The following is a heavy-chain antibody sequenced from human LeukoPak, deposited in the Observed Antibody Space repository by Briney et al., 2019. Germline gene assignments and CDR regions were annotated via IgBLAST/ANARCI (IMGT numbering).Heavy chain of an antibody. CDR3: AKDVGRWLVLYAFDI. CDR1: GFTFSSYG. J-gene: IGHJ3*02. V-gene: IGHV3-30*18. D-gene: IGHD6-19*01. CDR2: ISYDGSNK. Sequence: GGSLRLSCAASGFTFSSYGMHWVRQAPGNGLEWVAVISYDGSNKYYADSVKGRFTISRDNSKNTLYLQMNSLRAEDTAVYYCAKDVGRWLVLYAFDIWGQGTMVTVSS.